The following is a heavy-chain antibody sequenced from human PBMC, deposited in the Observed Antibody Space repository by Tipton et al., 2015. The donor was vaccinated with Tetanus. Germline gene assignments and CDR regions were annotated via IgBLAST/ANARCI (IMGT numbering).Heavy chain of an antibody. D-gene: IGHD7-27*01. Sequence: SLRLSCAASGLTVSSYQMTWVRQAPGKGLEWVSVIYSDGSTYYADSVKGRFTISRDNLKNTLSLQMNSLRAEDTAVYYCARGLGVDYWGQGTLVTVSS. CDR3: ARGLGVDY. CDR2: IYSDGST. CDR1: GLTVSSYQ. J-gene: IGHJ4*02. V-gene: IGHV3-53*01.